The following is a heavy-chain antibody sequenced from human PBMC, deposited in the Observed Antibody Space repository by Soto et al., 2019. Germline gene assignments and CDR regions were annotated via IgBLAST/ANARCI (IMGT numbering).Heavy chain of an antibody. CDR2: INHSGST. V-gene: IGHV4-34*01. CDR1: GGSFSGYY. D-gene: IGHD6-13*01. CDR3: AKLLVAAGSGY. J-gene: IGHJ4*02. Sequence: SETLSLTCAVYGGSFSGYYWSWIRQPPGKGLEWIGEINHSGSTNYNPSLKSRVTISVDTSKNQFSLKLSSVTAADTAVYYCAKLLVAAGSGYWGQGTLVTVSS.